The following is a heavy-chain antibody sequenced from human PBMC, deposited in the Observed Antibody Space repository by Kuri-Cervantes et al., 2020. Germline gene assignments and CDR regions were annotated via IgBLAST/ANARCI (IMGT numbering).Heavy chain of an antibody. CDR2: IYYSGST. J-gene: IGHJ4*02. Sequence: ESLQLSCSVSGGSISGDHWGWIPQPPGKGLEWIGSIYYSGSTYYHPSLKRRDTISVDTSKTQFSLKLSSVTAADTAIYYCARLYRSGWYYFDYWGQGTLVTVSS. D-gene: IGHD6-19*01. V-gene: IGHV4-39*01. CDR1: GGSISGDH. CDR3: ARLYRSGWYYFDY.